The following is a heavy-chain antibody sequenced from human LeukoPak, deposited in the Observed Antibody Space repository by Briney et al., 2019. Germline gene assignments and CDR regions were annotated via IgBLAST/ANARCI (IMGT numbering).Heavy chain of an antibody. J-gene: IGHJ4*02. Sequence: QSGGSLRLSCAASGFTFSSYAMSWVRQAPGKGLEWVSAISGSGGSTYYADSVKGRFTISRDNSKNTLYLQMNSLRAEDTAVYYCAKDGMIVVVATFYFDYWGQGTLVTVSS. CDR1: GFTFSSYA. CDR2: ISGSGGST. CDR3: AKDGMIVVVATFYFDY. D-gene: IGHD3-22*01. V-gene: IGHV3-23*01.